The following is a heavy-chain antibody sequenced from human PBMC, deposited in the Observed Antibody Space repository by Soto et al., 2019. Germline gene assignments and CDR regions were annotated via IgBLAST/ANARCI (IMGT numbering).Heavy chain of an antibody. Sequence: SETLSLTCTVSGGSISSSSYYWGWIRQPPGKGLEWIGSIYYSGSTNYNPSLKSRVTISVDTSKNQFSLKLSSVTAADTAVYYCARDMGYSYGYFYYWGQGTLVTVSS. CDR2: IYYSGST. J-gene: IGHJ4*02. CDR1: GGSISSSSYY. D-gene: IGHD5-18*01. CDR3: ARDMGYSYGYFYY. V-gene: IGHV4-39*07.